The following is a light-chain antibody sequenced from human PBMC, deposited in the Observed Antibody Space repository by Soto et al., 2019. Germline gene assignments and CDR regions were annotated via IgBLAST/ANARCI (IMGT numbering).Light chain of an antibody. CDR2: DAS. J-gene: IGKJ1*01. CDR1: QSVSSY. V-gene: IGKV3-11*01. Sequence: EIVLTQTPATLSLSPGERATLSYRASQSVSSYLAWYHQKPGQAPRLLIYDASNRATGIPARFSGSGSGTDFTLTISSLEPEDFAVYYCQQRSNWPPWTFGQGTKVEIK. CDR3: QQRSNWPPWT.